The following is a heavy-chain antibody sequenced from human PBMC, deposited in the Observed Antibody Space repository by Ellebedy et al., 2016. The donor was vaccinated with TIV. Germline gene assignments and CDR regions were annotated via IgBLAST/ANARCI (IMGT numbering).Heavy chain of an antibody. J-gene: IGHJ4*02. CDR3: ARNKRGYFDY. CDR1: GFTFSSFA. Sequence: GESLKISCAASGFTFSSFAMSWVRQAPGKGLEWVSVISGGGGNTYYADSVKGRFTISRDNSKNTLYLQMNTVSADDTALYYCARNKRGYFDYWGQGTLVTVSS. D-gene: IGHD3-10*01. CDR2: ISGGGGNT. V-gene: IGHV3-23*01.